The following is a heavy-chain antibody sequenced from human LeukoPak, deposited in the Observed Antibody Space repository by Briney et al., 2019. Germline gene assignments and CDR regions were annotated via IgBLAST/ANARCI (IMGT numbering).Heavy chain of an antibody. J-gene: IGHJ3*02. CDR2: IYTSGST. D-gene: IGHD2-2*01. CDR1: GGSISSGSYY. CDR3: ARDSGSTSRDAFDI. V-gene: IGHV4-61*02. Sequence: PSQTLSLTCTVSGGSISSGSYYWSWIRQPAGKGLEWIGRIYTSGSTNYNPSLKSRVTISVDTSKNQFSLKLSSVTAADTAVYYCARDSGSTSRDAFDIWGQGTMVTVSS.